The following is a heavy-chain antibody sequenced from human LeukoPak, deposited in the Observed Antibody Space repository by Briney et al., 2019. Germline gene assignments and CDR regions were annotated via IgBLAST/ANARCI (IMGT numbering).Heavy chain of an antibody. Sequence: SETLSLTCTVSGGSISSYYWSWIRQPPGKGVEWVGYIYYSGSTNSNPSLKSRVTISVHTSKNQFSLKLSSVTAADTAVYYCARAPYYYDSSGEGVWGQGTLVTVSS. J-gene: IGHJ4*02. CDR1: GGSISSYY. CDR2: IYYSGST. CDR3: ARAPYYYDSSGEGV. D-gene: IGHD3-22*01. V-gene: IGHV4-59*01.